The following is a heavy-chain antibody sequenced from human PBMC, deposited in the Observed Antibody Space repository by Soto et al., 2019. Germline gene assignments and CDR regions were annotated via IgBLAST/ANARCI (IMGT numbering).Heavy chain of an antibody. V-gene: IGHV3-9*01. CDR2: ISWNSGSI. J-gene: IGHJ4*02. D-gene: IGHD3-22*01. Sequence: WVRQAPGKGLEWVSGISWNSGSIGYADSVKGRFTISRDNAKNSLYLQMNSLRAEDTALYYCAKDSYYYDSSGYYPSWGQGTLVTVSS. CDR3: AKDSYYYDSSGYYPS.